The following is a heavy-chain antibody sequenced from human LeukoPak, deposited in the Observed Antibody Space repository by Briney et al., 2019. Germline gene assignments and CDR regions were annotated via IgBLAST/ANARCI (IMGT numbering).Heavy chain of an antibody. Sequence: GGSLRLSCAASGFTPRSYGMHWVRQAPGEGLEWVAVIWHDGSVLDYSESVKGRFTVSRDNRKNTLYLQMNSLRVEDTAVYYCARDRGQDDPIDIWGQGTLVTVSS. CDR3: ARDRGQDDPIDI. CDR1: GFTPRSYG. D-gene: IGHD3-10*01. CDR2: IWHDGSVL. V-gene: IGHV3-33*01. J-gene: IGHJ4*02.